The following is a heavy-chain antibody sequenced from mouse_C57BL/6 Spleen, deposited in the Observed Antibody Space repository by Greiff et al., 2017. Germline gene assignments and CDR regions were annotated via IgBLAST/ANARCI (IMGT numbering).Heavy chain of an antibody. J-gene: IGHJ3*01. CDR3: AREDDGYLWFAY. V-gene: IGHV2-2*01. CDR2: IWSGGST. CDR1: GFSLTSYG. D-gene: IGHD2-3*01. Sequence: VKVVESGPGLVQPSQSLSITCPVSGFSLTSYGVHWVRQSPGKGLEWLGVIWSGGSTDYNAAFISRLSISKDNSKSQVFVKMNSLQADDTAIYYCAREDDGYLWFAYWGQGTLVTVSP.